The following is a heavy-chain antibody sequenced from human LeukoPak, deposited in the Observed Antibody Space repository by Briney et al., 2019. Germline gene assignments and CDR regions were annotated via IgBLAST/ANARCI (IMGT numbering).Heavy chain of an antibody. Sequence: PGGSLRLSCAAAGFTFSDYWMHCVRQAAGKGLVWVSRIQADGTTTYADSVKGRFTISRDNAKNTLYLRINSLRAEHTAVYYCARATYDSTVWVPNYWGQGTLVTVSS. D-gene: IGHD3-22*01. J-gene: IGHJ4*02. CDR3: ARATYDSTVWVPNY. CDR1: GFTFSDYW. V-gene: IGHV3-74*01. CDR2: IQADGTT.